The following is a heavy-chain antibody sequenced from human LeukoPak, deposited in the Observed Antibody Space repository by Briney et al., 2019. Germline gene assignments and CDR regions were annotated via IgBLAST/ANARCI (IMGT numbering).Heavy chain of an antibody. J-gene: IGHJ4*02. CDR3: ARAGIPAAGTLDY. CDR1: GGTFSSYA. V-gene: IGHV1-69*01. Sequence: ASVKVSCKASGGTFSSYAISWVRQAPGQGLEWMGGIIPIFGTTNYAQRFQGRVTITADESTSTAYMELSNLRSEDTAVYYCARAGIPAAGTLDYWGQGTLVTVSS. D-gene: IGHD6-13*01. CDR2: IIPIFGTT.